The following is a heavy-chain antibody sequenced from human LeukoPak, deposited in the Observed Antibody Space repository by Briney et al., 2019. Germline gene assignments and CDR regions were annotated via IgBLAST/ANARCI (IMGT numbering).Heavy chain of an antibody. CDR3: AKGVGATMFDY. J-gene: IGHJ4*02. V-gene: IGHV3-23*01. D-gene: IGHD1-26*01. CDR1: GFTFSGSA. Sequence: GGSLRLSCAASGFTFSGSAMHWVRQAPGKGLEWVSAISNSGDNTYYADSVKGRFTISRDKSKNTLYLQMNNLRAEDTAIYYCAKGVGATMFDYWGQGTLVTVSS. CDR2: ISNSGDNT.